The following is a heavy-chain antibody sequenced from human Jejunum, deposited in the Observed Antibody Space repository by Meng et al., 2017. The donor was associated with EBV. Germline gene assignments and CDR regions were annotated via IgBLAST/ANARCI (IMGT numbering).Heavy chain of an antibody. Sequence: QVQLVQSGAEVRKPGSSVKVSCKASGGTFSNYAISWVRQAPGQGLEWMAGIIPMFGTTNYAQKFQDRITIASDTSTSAVYLDITSLQTDDTAMYYCVRGPDYYISGPEEYYCELWGQGTLVTVSS. D-gene: IGHD3-22*01. J-gene: IGHJ4*02. CDR1: GGTFSNYA. CDR2: IIPMFGTT. V-gene: IGHV1-69*06. CDR3: VRGPDYYISGPEEYYCEL.